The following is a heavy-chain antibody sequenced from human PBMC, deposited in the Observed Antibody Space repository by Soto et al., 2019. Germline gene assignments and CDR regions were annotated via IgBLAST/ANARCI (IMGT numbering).Heavy chain of an antibody. V-gene: IGHV1-69*01. J-gene: IGHJ6*02. Sequence: QMQLVQSGAEVKKPGSSVKVSCKASGGTFSSYAINWVRQAPGQGLEWMGGIIPSFGTANYAQKFQGRVTITADESTSTAYMELSSLRSEDTAVYYCARARVVTRSYYYYGMDVWGQGTTVTVSS. D-gene: IGHD4-4*01. CDR2: IIPSFGTA. CDR1: GGTFSSYA. CDR3: ARARVVTRSYYYYGMDV.